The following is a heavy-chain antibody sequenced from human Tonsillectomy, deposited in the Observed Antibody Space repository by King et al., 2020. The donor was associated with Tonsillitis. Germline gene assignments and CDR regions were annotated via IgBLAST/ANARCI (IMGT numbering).Heavy chain of an antibody. Sequence: VQLVESGGGLVQPGGSLTLSCAASGFTFSSYTFNWVRQAPGKGLDVVSYIDTTSIPYYADSVKGRFTISRNNAKNSVYLQMSSLRAEDTAVYYCARDKDWSFDYWGQGTLVTVSS. V-gene: IGHV3-48*01. CDR1: GFTFSSYT. D-gene: IGHD1-1*01. CDR3: ARDKDWSFDY. CDR2: IDTTSIP. J-gene: IGHJ4*02.